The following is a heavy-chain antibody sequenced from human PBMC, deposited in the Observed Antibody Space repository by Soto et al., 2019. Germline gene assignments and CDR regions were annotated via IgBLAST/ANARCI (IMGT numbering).Heavy chain of an antibody. D-gene: IGHD6-19*01. CDR2: IWYDGSNK. Sequence: GGPLRLSCAASGLNISSYGMHWVRKTTGKGLEWVAVIWYDGSNKYYADSVKGRFTISRDNSKNTLYLQMNSLRAEDTAVYYCARDLSIAVAGTLDAFDIWGQGTMVTVSS. CDR1: GLNISSYG. V-gene: IGHV3-33*01. J-gene: IGHJ3*02. CDR3: ARDLSIAVAGTLDAFDI.